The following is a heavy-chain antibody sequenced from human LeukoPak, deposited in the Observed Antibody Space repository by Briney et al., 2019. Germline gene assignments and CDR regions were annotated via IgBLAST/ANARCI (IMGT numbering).Heavy chain of an antibody. V-gene: IGHV1-2*07. CDR2: INPKSGGT. D-gene: IGHD1-26*01. CDR3: ASLVGGSYLYYFDY. CDR1: GYTFTGYY. Sequence: GASVKVSCKTSGYTFTGYYIHCVRQTPGQGLEWMGRINPKSGGTNYAHTFQGRFTMTRDTSITTSYMDLHRLRSDETAVYYCASLVGGSYLYYFDYWGQGTLVTVSS. J-gene: IGHJ4*02.